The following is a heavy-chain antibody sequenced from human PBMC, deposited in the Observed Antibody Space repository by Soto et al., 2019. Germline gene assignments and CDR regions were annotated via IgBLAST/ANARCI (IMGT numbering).Heavy chain of an antibody. CDR3: ARDNWNSY. J-gene: IGHJ4*01. Sequence: PGGSLRLSCAASGFTFSSYWMHWVRQAPGKGLMWVSRIHNDGSTTRYADSVKGRFTISRDNAKNTLYQQMSSLRVEDTAVYYCARDNWNSYWGQGTLVTVSS. D-gene: IGHD1-7*01. CDR2: IHNDGSTT. V-gene: IGHV3-74*01. CDR1: GFTFSSYW.